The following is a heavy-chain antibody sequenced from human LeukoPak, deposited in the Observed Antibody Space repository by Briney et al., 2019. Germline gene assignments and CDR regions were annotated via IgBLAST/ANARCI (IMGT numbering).Heavy chain of an antibody. Sequence: SETLSLTCTVSDYSISSGYYWGWIRQPPGKGLEWIGSLHHSGRTFYNPSLKSRVTISVDTSKNQVYLNLTSVTAADTAVYFCARDRGLLVTVYYFDYWGQGSLVTVSS. CDR1: DYSISSGYY. V-gene: IGHV4-38-2*02. CDR3: ARDRGLLVTVYYFDY. D-gene: IGHD3-10*01. CDR2: LHHSGRT. J-gene: IGHJ4*02.